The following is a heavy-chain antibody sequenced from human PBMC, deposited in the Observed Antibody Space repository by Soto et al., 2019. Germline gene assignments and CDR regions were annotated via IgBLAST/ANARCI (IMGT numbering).Heavy chain of an antibody. J-gene: IGHJ6*02. CDR3: ARDYYDSSGYPRPYYYGMDV. CDR1: GGSISSYY. CDR2: IYYSGST. Sequence: PSETLSLTCTVSGGSISSYYCIWIRHPPFKGLEWIGYIYYSGSTNYNPSLKSRVTISVDTSKNQFSLKLSSVTAADTAVYYCARDYYDSSGYPRPYYYGMDVWGQGTTVTVSS. D-gene: IGHD3-22*01. V-gene: IGHV4-59*01.